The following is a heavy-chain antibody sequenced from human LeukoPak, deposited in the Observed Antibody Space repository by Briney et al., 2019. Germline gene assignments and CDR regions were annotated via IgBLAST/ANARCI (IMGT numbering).Heavy chain of an antibody. D-gene: IGHD1-14*01. CDR1: GGSISSGNYY. Sequence: SETLSLTCTVSGGSISSGNYYCSWIRQHPGKGLEWIGYIRYSGSTLYNPSLKSRLSISVDTSKNQFSLMLSSVTAADTAMYYCARSRTGGGYWGQGTLVTVSS. J-gene: IGHJ4*02. CDR3: ARSRTGGGY. CDR2: IRYSGST. V-gene: IGHV4-31*03.